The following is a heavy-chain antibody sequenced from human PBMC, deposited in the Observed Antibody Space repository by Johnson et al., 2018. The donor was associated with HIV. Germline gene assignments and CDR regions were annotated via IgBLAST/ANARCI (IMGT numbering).Heavy chain of an antibody. CDR1: GFTFSAYY. V-gene: IGHV3-11*04. J-gene: IGHJ3*02. Sequence: QMLLVESGGGLVKPGGSLRLSCAASGFTFSAYYMSWIRQAPGKGLEWVSYISSSGSTIYYADSVKGRFPIPRDNAKNPLYLQMNSLRAEDTAVYYCAREKWGAFVVDAFDIWGQGTMVTVSS. CDR2: ISSSGSTI. D-gene: IGHD2-21*01. CDR3: AREKWGAFVVDAFDI.